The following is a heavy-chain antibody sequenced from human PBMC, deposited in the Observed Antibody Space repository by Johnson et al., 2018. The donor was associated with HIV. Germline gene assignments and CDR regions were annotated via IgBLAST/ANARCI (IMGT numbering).Heavy chain of an antibody. CDR2: ISGSGGST. CDR1: GFTVSSNY. J-gene: IGHJ3*02. Sequence: VQLVESGGGLIQPGGSLRLSCAASGFTVSSNYMNWVRQAPGKGLEWVSVISGSGGSTYYADSVKGRFTISRDNSKNTLYLQMNSLRAEDTAVYYCAKDRIVGAIGDAFDIWGQGTLVTVSS. V-gene: IGHV3-23*04. D-gene: IGHD1-26*01. CDR3: AKDRIVGAIGDAFDI.